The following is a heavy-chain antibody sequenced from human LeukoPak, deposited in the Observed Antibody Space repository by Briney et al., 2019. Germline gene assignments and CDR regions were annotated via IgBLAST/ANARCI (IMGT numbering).Heavy chain of an antibody. J-gene: IGHJ4*02. CDR1: GYTFTSYD. D-gene: IGHD5-24*01. Sequence: ASVKVSCKASGYTFTSYDINWVRQATGQGLEWMGWMNPNSGNTGYAQKFQGRVTMTRNTSISTAYMELSSLRSEDTAVYYCATELMRRDGYNRDYWGQGTLVTVSS. CDR3: ATELMRRDGYNRDY. CDR2: MNPNSGNT. V-gene: IGHV1-8*01.